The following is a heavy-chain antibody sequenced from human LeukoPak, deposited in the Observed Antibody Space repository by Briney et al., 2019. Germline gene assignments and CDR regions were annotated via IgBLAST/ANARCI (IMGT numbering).Heavy chain of an antibody. CDR3: ARVGGSLMKLNWFDP. V-gene: IGHV1-2*02. CDR2: INPNSGGT. Sequence: GASVKVSCKASGYTFTGYYMHWVRQAPGQGLEWMGWINPNSGGTNYAQKFQGRVTMTRDMSTSTVYMELSSLRSEDTAVYYCARVGGSLMKLNWFDPWGQGTLVTVSS. CDR1: GYTFTGYY. D-gene: IGHD1-26*01. J-gene: IGHJ5*02.